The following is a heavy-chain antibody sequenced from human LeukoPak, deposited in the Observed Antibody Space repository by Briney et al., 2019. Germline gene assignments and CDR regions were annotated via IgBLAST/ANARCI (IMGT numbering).Heavy chain of an antibody. V-gene: IGHV3-30*02. D-gene: IGHD5-18*01. CDR1: GFTFSSYG. Sequence: GGSLRLSCAASGFTFSSYGMHWVRQAPGKGLEWVAFIRYDGSNKYYADSVKGRFTISRDNSKNTLYLQMNSLRAEDTAVYYCARDHAYSYGFSYYFHSWGQGTLVTVSS. CDR3: ARDHAYSYGFSYYFHS. CDR2: IRYDGSNK. J-gene: IGHJ4*02.